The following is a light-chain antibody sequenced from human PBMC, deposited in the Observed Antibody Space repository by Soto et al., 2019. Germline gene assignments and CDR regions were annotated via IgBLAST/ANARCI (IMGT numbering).Light chain of an antibody. CDR3: QNWGSGIGV. Sequence: QPVLTQSPSASASLGASVKLTCTLSSGHSNYAIAWHQQQSEKGPRYLMKLNSDGSHSKGDGIPDRFSGSSSGAERYLTISSLQSEDESDYYCQNWGSGIGVFGGGTKLTVL. J-gene: IGLJ2*01. V-gene: IGLV4-69*01. CDR1: SGHSNYA. CDR2: LNSDGSH.